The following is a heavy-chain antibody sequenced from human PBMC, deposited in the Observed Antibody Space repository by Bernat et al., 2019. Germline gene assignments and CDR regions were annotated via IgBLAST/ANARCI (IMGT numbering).Heavy chain of an antibody. D-gene: IGHD4-11*01. J-gene: IGHJ5*02. V-gene: IGHV3-53*01. CDR3: ARDDGYSNFDP. CDR2: IYSGGST. Sequence: VQLVESGGGLVKPGGSLRLSCAASGFTVSSNYMSWVRQAPGKGLEWVSVIYSGGSTYYADSVKGRFTISRDNSKNTLYLQMNSLRAEDTAVYYCARDDGYSNFDPWGQGTLVTVSS. CDR1: GFTVSSNY.